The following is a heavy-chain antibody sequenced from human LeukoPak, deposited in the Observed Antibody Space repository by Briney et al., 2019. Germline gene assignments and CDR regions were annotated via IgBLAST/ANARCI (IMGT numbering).Heavy chain of an antibody. J-gene: IGHJ5*02. CDR3: ARGRRYSSSWRLFDP. V-gene: IGHV4-34*01. D-gene: IGHD6-13*01. CDR2: INHSGST. Sequence: PSETLSLTCAVYGGSFSGYYWSWIRQPPGKGLEWIGEINHSGSTNYNPSLKSRVTISVDTSKNQFSLKLSSVTAVDTAVYYCARGRRYSSSWRLFDPWGQGTLVTVSS. CDR1: GGSFSGYY.